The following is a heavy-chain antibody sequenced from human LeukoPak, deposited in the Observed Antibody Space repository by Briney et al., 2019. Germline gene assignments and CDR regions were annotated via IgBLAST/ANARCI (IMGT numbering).Heavy chain of an antibody. Sequence: SETLSLTCTVSGGSISSGDYYWSWIRQPPGKGLEWIGYIYYSGSTYYNPSLKSRVTISVDTSKNQFSLKLSSVTAADTAVYYCARELSSGSYGRWFDPWGQGTLVTVSS. D-gene: IGHD1-26*01. CDR3: ARELSSGSYGRWFDP. CDR2: IYYSGST. V-gene: IGHV4-30-4*01. J-gene: IGHJ5*02. CDR1: GGSISSGDYY.